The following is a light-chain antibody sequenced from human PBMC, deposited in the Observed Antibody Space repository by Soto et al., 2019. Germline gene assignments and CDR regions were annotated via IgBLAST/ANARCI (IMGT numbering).Light chain of an antibody. CDR1: QSVSSN. Sequence: EIVITQSPATLSVSPGERATLSCRASQSVSSNLAWYQQKPGQAPRLLIYDASTRATGIPASFSGSGSGTEFTLTISILQSEDFAVYFCQQYNNWPFPSWTFGQGTKVEIK. V-gene: IGKV3-15*01. J-gene: IGKJ1*01. CDR3: QQYNNWPFPSWT. CDR2: DAS.